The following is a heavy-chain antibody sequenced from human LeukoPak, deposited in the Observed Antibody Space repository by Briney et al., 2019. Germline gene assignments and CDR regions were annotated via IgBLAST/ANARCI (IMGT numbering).Heavy chain of an antibody. CDR3: ARVPFSLLRFWGRNYYYGMDV. CDR1: GYTFTSYD. V-gene: IGHV1-8*01. Sequence: ASVKVSCKAPGYTFTSYDINWVRQATGQGLEWMGWMNPNSGNTGYAQKFQGRVTMTRNPSISTAYMELSSLRSEDTAVYYCARVPFSLLRFWGRNYYYGMDVWGQGTTVTVSS. J-gene: IGHJ6*02. CDR2: MNPNSGNT. D-gene: IGHD3-3*01.